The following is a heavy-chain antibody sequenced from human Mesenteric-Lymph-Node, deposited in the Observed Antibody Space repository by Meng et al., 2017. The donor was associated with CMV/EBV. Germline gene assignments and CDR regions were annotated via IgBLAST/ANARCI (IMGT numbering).Heavy chain of an antibody. D-gene: IGHD1-7*01. V-gene: IGHV3-15*05. CDR3: ARGNFYGMDV. Sequence: GSLRLSCAASGFSFSSAWMSWVRQAPGKGLEWIGRIKSITDGGTTVYAAPIKGRFTISRDNANKTLYLQMNSLTAEDTAVYYCARGNFYGMDVWGQGTTVTVSS. CDR2: IKSITDGGTT. J-gene: IGHJ6*02. CDR1: GFSFSSAW.